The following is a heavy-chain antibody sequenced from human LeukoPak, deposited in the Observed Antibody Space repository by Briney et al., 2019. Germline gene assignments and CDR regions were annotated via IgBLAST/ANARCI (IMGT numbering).Heavy chain of an antibody. D-gene: IGHD4-17*01. V-gene: IGHV4-34*01. CDR2: INHSGST. Sequence: SETLSLTCAVHGGSFRGYYWSWIRQPPGKGPEWNGEINHSGSTNDNPSLKSRVTISVDTSKNQCSLKLSSVTAADTAVYYCASRAVTTFDYWGQGTLVTVSS. CDR1: GGSFRGYY. J-gene: IGHJ4*02. CDR3: ASRAVTTFDY.